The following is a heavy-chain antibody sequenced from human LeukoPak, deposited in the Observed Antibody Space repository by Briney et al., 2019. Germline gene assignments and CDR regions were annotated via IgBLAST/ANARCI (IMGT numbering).Heavy chain of an antibody. J-gene: IGHJ4*02. CDR1: GGSFSGYY. Sequence: SETLSLTCAVYGGSFSGYYWSWIRQPPGKGLEWIGEINHSGSTNYNPSLKSRVTISVDTSKNQFSLKLSSVTAADTAVYYCARGARYYDSSGIGGYWGQGTLVTVSS. CDR3: ARGARYYDSSGIGGY. V-gene: IGHV4-34*01. D-gene: IGHD3-22*01. CDR2: INHSGST.